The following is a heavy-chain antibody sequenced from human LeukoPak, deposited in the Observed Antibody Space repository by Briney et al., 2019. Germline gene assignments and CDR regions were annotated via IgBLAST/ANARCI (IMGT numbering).Heavy chain of an antibody. D-gene: IGHD3-22*01. Sequence: SETLSLTCTVSSGSISTSNYYWGWVRQPPGKALEWIGNIFYSGSTYYSPSLKSRVTISLDTSRNQFSLKLSSVTAADTAVYYCARLNGGYYYFDYWGQGTLVTVSS. J-gene: IGHJ4*02. CDR2: IFYSGST. V-gene: IGHV4-39*01. CDR1: SGSISTSNYY. CDR3: ARLNGGYYYFDY.